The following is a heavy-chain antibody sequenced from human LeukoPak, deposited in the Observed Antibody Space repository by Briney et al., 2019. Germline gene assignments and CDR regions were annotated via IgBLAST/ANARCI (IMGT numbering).Heavy chain of an antibody. CDR1: GGTFSSYA. V-gene: IGHV1-69*04. Sequence: ASVKVSCKASGGTFSSYAISWVRQAPGQGLEWMGRIIPILGIANYAQKSQGRVTITADKSTSTAYMELSSLRSEDTAVYYCARGVYCSSTSCYPNWFDPWGQGTLVTVSS. J-gene: IGHJ5*02. CDR2: IIPILGIA. D-gene: IGHD2-2*01. CDR3: ARGVYCSSTSCYPNWFDP.